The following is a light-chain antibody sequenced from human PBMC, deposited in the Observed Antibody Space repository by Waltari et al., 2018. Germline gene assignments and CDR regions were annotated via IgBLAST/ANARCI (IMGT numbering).Light chain of an antibody. CDR1: ALPKRS. Sequence: SYELTQPPSVSVSPGQTARIICAGAALPKRSAHWYQRKPGQAPVLLIFNDNERPSAIPERFSGSSSGTTVTLTISGVQAEDEADYYCQSTDSTVSYPVVFGGGTKLTVL. CDR2: NDN. J-gene: IGLJ2*01. V-gene: IGLV3-25*03. CDR3: QSTDSTVSYPVV.